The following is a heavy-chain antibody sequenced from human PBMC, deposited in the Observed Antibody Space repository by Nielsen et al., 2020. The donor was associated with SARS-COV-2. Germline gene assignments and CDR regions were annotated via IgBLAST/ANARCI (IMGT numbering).Heavy chain of an antibody. J-gene: IGHJ5*02. CDR1: GFTFSSYW. V-gene: IGHV3-7*01. CDR2: IKQDGSET. D-gene: IGHD2-2*01. Sequence: GESRKISCAASGFTFSSYWMSWVRQAPGKGLEWVANIKQDGSETYYVDSVKGRFTISRDNAKNTLYLQMNSLRAEDTAVYYCSCSSWFDPWGQGTLVTVSS. CDR3: SCSSWFDP.